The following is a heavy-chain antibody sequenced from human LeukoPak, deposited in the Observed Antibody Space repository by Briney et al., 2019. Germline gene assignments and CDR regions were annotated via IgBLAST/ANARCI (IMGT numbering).Heavy chain of an antibody. CDR2: INPNSGGT. Sequence: GASVKVSCKASGYTFTGYYMHWVRQAPGQGLEGMGWINPNSGGTNYAQKLQGRVTMTRDKSISTAYRELRRLRSDDTAVYYCARGSGSSVVPAGVDYWGQGTLVTVSS. CDR1: GYTFTGYY. D-gene: IGHD2-2*01. V-gene: IGHV1-2*02. CDR3: ARGSGSSVVPAGVDY. J-gene: IGHJ4*02.